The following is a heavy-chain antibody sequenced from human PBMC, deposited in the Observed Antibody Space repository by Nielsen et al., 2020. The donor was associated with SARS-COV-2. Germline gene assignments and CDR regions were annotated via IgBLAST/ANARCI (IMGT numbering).Heavy chain of an antibody. D-gene: IGHD3-22*01. Sequence: SETLSLTCTVSGGSISSGGYYWSWIRQHPGKGLEWIGYIYYSGSTYYNPSLKSRVTISVDTSKNQFSLKLSSVTAADTAVYYCARENPVFWGSGLSLWGQGTLVTVSS. CDR1: GGSISSGGYY. V-gene: IGHV4-31*03. CDR2: IYYSGST. CDR3: ARENPVFWGSGLSL. J-gene: IGHJ4*02.